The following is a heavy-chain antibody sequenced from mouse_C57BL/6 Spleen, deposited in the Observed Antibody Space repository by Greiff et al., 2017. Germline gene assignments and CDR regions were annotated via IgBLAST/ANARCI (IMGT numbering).Heavy chain of an antibody. CDR1: GYTFTDHT. Sequence: VQLQQSDAELVKPGASVKISCKVSGYTFTDHTIHWMKQRPEQGLEWIGYIYPRDGSTKYNEKFKGKATLTADKASSTAYMQLNSLTSEDSAVYFCARGDYYGSSYGYFDVWGTGTTVTVSA. V-gene: IGHV1-78*01. CDR2: IYPRDGST. J-gene: IGHJ1*03. CDR3: ARGDYYGSSYGYFDV. D-gene: IGHD1-1*01.